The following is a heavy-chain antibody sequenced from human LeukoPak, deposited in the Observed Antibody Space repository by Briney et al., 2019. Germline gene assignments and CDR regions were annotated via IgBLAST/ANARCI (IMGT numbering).Heavy chain of an antibody. CDR3: AKEFSSGSFDY. D-gene: IGHD3-22*01. Sequence: GGSLRLSCAASGFTFDDYAMHWVRHAPGKGLEWVSGISWNSGSIGYADSVKGRFTISRDNAKNSLYLQMNSLRAEDTALYYCAKEFSSGSFDYWGQGTLVTVSS. J-gene: IGHJ4*02. V-gene: IGHV3-9*01. CDR1: GFTFDDYA. CDR2: ISWNSGSI.